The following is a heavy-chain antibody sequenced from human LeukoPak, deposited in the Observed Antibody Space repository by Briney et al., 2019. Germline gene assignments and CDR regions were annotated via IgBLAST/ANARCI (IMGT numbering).Heavy chain of an antibody. J-gene: IGHJ4*02. V-gene: IGHV3-30*03. CDR2: ISYDGSNK. Sequence: GGSLRLSCAASGFTFSSYGMHWVRQAPGKGLEWVAVISYDGSNKYYADSVKGRFTISRDNSKNTLYLQMNSLRAEDTAVYYPATHSSSGGFDYWGQGTLVTVSS. D-gene: IGHD6-13*01. CDR3: ATHSSSGGFDY. CDR1: GFTFSSYG.